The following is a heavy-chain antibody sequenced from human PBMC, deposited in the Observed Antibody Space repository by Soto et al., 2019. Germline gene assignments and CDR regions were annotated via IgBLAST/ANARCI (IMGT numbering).Heavy chain of an antibody. CDR2: INHSGSS. J-gene: IGHJ4*02. Sequence: QVQLQQWGAGLLKPSETLSLTCAVFGGSFNGYYWSWVRQPPGKGLEWIGEINHSGSSNYNPSPKSRVTMSVDTSKKQFSLKLTSVTAADTAVYYCARGQVWCYGRLYWGQGTLVTVSS. CDR3: ARGQVWCYGRLY. CDR1: GGSFNGYY. V-gene: IGHV4-34*01. D-gene: IGHD2-2*01.